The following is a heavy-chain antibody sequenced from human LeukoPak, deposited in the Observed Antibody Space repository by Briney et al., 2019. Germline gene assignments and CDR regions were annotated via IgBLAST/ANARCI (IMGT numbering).Heavy chain of an antibody. J-gene: IGHJ3*02. CDR3: ARVLGWRRWLSPSDAFDI. V-gene: IGHV3-11*04. Sequence: GGSLSLSCAASGFTFSDHYMSCLRQAPGKWLVWVSYFSSSGSHIYYADSVKGRLTLSRDNAMNSLYQQVNSLRAKDTAVYYCARVLGWRRWLSPSDAFDIWGQGTMVTVSS. CDR1: GFTFSDHY. CDR2: FSSSGSHI. D-gene: IGHD3/OR15-3a*01.